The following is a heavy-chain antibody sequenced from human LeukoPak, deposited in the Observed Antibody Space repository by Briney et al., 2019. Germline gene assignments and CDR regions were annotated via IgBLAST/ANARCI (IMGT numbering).Heavy chain of an antibody. CDR1: GFTFSSYG. J-gene: IGHJ6*02. D-gene: IGHD3-10*01. CDR3: AKDRGTQYYYYGMDV. Sequence: PGGSLRLSCAASGFTFSSYGMHWVRQAPGKGLEWEAVISYDGSNKYYADSVKGRFTISRDNSKNTLYLQMNSLRAEDTAVYYCAKDRGTQYYYYGMDVWGQGTTVTVSS. CDR2: ISYDGSNK. V-gene: IGHV3-30*18.